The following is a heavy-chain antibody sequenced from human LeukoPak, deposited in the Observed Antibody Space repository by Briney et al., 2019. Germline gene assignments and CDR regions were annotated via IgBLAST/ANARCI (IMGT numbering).Heavy chain of an antibody. Sequence: SETLSLTCPVSGGSISSSRYYWGWLRQPPRKGLDWIGSIYYSGSTYYNPALKGRVTISVDTSKNQFSLKLSSVTAADTAVYYCARAAPESSGYYTDYYYYYGMDVWGQGTTVTVSS. CDR3: ARAAPESSGYYTDYYYYYGMDV. J-gene: IGHJ6*02. CDR1: GGSISSSRYY. CDR2: IYYSGST. D-gene: IGHD3-22*01. V-gene: IGHV4-39*01.